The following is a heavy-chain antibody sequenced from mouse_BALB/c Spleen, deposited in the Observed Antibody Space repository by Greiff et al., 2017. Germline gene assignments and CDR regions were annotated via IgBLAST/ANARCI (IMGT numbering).Heavy chain of an antibody. CDR3: VRDRIAMDY. J-gene: IGHJ4*01. Sequence: VKLVESGPGLVAPSQSLSITCTVSGFSLTSYDISWIRQPPGEGLEWLGVIWTGGGTNYNSAFMSRLSISKDNSKSQVFLKMNSLQTDDTAIYYCVRDRIAMDYWGQGTSVTVSA. CDR1: GFSLTSYD. CDR2: IWTGGGT. V-gene: IGHV2-9-2*01.